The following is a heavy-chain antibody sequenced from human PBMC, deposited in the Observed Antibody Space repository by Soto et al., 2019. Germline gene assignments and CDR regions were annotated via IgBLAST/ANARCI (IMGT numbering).Heavy chain of an antibody. CDR3: TRAAWDS. J-gene: IGHJ4*02. CDR2: IYNTGGT. CDR1: GFTVSSDY. Sequence: EVQVVESGGGLVQPGGSLRLSCAASGFTVSSDYMSWVRQAPGKGLEWVSVIYNTGGTYYADSVKGRFTISRDNSKNTLYLQMNSLRAEDTAVYYCTRAAWDSWGQGTLVTVSS. D-gene: IGHD2-15*01. V-gene: IGHV3-66*01.